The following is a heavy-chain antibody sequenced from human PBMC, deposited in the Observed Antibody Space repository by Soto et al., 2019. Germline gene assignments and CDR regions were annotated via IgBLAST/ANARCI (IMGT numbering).Heavy chain of an antibody. D-gene: IGHD6-19*01. V-gene: IGHV4-59*01. CDR1: GGSISSYY. J-gene: IGHJ4*02. Sequence: QVQLQESGPGLVKPSETLSLTCTVSGGSISSYYWSWIRQPPGKGLEWIGYIYYSGSTNYNPSLKSRVTISVDTSKNQFSLKLSSVTAADTAVYDCARGAQWLEFDYWGQGTLVTVSS. CDR2: IYYSGST. CDR3: ARGAQWLEFDY.